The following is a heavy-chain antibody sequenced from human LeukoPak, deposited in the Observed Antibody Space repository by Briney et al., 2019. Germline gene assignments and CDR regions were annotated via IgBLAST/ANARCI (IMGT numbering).Heavy chain of an antibody. V-gene: IGHV3-49*04. CDR3: TREEDGY. CDR1: GFTFGGYA. CDR2: IRSKAYGGTT. Sequence: GGSLRLSCTASGFTFGGYAMSWVRQAPGKGLEWVGFIRSKAYGGTTEYAASVKGRFTILRDDSKSTAYLQMNSLKTEDTAVYYCTREEDGYWGQGTLVTVSS. J-gene: IGHJ4*02.